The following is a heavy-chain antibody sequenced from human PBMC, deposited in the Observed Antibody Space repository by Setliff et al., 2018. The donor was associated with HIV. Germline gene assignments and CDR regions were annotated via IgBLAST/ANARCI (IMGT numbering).Heavy chain of an antibody. D-gene: IGHD3-10*01. CDR2: INHGGRT. J-gene: IGHJ4*02. Sequence: SETLSLTCDVSGASFTAYYWTWIRQSPGKGLEWIGEINHGGRTNYNPSLRSRLSISLDTSKTHFSLRLSSVTAADTAIYYCAGPYYYGLGNITWGQGTQVTVSS. CDR3: AGPYYYGLGNIT. V-gene: IGHV4-34*01. CDR1: GASFTAYY.